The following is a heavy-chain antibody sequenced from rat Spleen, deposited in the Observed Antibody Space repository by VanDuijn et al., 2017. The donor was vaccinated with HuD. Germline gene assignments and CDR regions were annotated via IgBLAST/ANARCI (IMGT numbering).Heavy chain of an antibody. J-gene: IGHJ4*01. V-gene: IGHV3-3*01. CDR1: GYSITSGYG. Sequence: EVQLQESGPGLVKPSQSLSLTCSVTGYSITSGYGWNWIRKFPGNKLEWMGYINSEGSTNYNPPLKSQISITRETSKNQFFLQLNSVTTEDTATYYFTRGYVMDAWGQGASVTVSS. CDR2: INSEGST. CDR3: TRGYVMDA.